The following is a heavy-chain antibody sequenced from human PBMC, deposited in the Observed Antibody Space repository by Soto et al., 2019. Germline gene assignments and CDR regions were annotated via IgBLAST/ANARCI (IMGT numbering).Heavy chain of an antibody. Sequence: QITLKESGPTLVKPTQTLTLTCTFSGFSLSTSGVGVGWIRQPPGKALEWLALIYWDDDKRYSPSLKSRLTXTXGPSKNQVVLTMTNMDPVDTATYYCAHSDTAMVIGYWGQGTLVTVSS. CDR3: AHSDTAMVIGY. CDR1: GFSLSTSGVG. CDR2: IYWDDDK. D-gene: IGHD5-18*01. V-gene: IGHV2-5*02. J-gene: IGHJ4*02.